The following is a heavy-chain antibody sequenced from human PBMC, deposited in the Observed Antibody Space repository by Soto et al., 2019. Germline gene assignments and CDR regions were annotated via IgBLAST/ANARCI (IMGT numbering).Heavy chain of an antibody. J-gene: IGHJ4*02. D-gene: IGHD1-26*01. Sequence: GASVKVSCKASGYSFTSLDINWVRQTAGEGLEWMGWMEPSTGRTGYAQKFQGRVTMTRDTSINTAYMELTTLTSDDTAFYYCARGVSAGVDYWGQGTLVTVSS. CDR2: MEPSTGRT. V-gene: IGHV1-8*01. CDR1: GYSFTSLD. CDR3: ARGVSAGVDY.